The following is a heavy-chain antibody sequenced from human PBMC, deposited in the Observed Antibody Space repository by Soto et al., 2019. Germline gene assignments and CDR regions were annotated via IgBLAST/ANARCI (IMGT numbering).Heavy chain of an antibody. CDR1: GFTVSSNY. J-gene: IGHJ6*02. CDR2: IYNSASGGNT. CDR3: ARGILFDWLTYYYYGMDV. D-gene: IGHD3-9*01. Sequence: PGGSLRLSCAASGFTVSSNYMSWVRQAPGKGLEWVSIIYNSASGGNTYYADSVKGRFTISRDNSKNTLYLQMNSLRGEDTGVYYCARGILFDWLTYYYYGMDVWGQGTTVTVSS. V-gene: IGHV3-53*01.